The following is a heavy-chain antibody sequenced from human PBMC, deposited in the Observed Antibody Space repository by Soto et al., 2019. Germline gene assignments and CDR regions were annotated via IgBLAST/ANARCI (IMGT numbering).Heavy chain of an antibody. CDR1: GGSISSGGYY. CDR3: ARDRGAFGSFDY. J-gene: IGHJ4*02. Sequence: PSETLSLTCTVSGGSISSGGYYWSWIRQHPGKGLEWIGYIYYSGSTYYNPSLKSRVTISVDTSKNQFSLKLSSVTAADTAVYYCARDRGAFGSFDYWGQGTLVTVSS. V-gene: IGHV4-31*03. D-gene: IGHD3-16*01. CDR2: IYYSGST.